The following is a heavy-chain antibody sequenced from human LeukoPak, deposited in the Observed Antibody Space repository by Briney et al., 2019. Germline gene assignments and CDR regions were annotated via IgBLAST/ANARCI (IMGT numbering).Heavy chain of an antibody. CDR3: AKDSGSYPTWSDY. CDR1: GFTFSSYA. CDR2: ISGSGGST. D-gene: IGHD1-26*01. Sequence: PGGSLRLSCAASGFTFSSYAMSWVRQAPGKGLEWVSAISGSGGSTYYADSVKDRFTISRDNSKNTLYLQTNSLRAEDTAVYYCAKDSGSYPTWSDYWGQGTLVTVSS. J-gene: IGHJ4*02. V-gene: IGHV3-23*01.